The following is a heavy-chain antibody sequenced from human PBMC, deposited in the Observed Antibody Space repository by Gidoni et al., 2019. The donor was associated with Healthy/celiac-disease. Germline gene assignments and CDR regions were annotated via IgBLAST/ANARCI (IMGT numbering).Heavy chain of an antibody. Sequence: DVQLVESGGGLVKPGGSLRLSCAASGFTFRSSSTNGVRQAPGKGLEWVSSISSSSSYIYYSDSVKGRFTISRDNAKNSLYLQMNSLRAEDTAVYYCAGSKLSLGYYYYYYGMDVWGQGTTVTVSS. CDR3: AGSKLSLGYYYYYYGMDV. CDR1: GFTFRSSS. CDR2: ISSSSSYI. V-gene: IGHV3-21*01. D-gene: IGHD1-26*01. J-gene: IGHJ6*02.